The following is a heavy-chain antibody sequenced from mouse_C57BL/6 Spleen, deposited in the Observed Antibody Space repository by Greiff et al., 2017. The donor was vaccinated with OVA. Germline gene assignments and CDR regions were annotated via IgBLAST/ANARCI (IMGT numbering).Heavy chain of an antibody. D-gene: IGHD1-2*01. J-gene: IGHJ2*01. CDR2: IYPSDSET. Sequence: QVQLQQPGAELVRPGSSVKLSCKASGYTFTSYWMDWVKQRPGQGLEWIGNIYPSDSETHYNQKFKDKATLTVDKSSSTAYMQLSSLTSEDSAVYYCARAEALLRYFDYWGQGTTLTVSS. CDR3: ARAEALLRYFDY. V-gene: IGHV1-61*01. CDR1: GYTFTSYW.